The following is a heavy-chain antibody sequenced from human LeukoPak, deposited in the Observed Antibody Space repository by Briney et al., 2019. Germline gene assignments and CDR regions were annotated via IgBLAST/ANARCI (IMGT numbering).Heavy chain of an antibody. CDR3: ARGTVAEGYFDY. V-gene: IGHV1-2*04. Sequence: ASVKVSCKASGYTFTGYYMHWVRQAPGQGLGWMGWINPNSGGTNYAQKFQGWVTMTRDTSISTAYMEPSRLRSDDTAVYYCARGTVAEGYFDYWGQGTLVTVSS. J-gene: IGHJ4*02. D-gene: IGHD1-26*01. CDR1: GYTFTGYY. CDR2: INPNSGGT.